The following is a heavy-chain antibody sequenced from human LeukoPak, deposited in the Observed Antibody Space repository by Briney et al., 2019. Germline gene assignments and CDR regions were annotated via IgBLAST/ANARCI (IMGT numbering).Heavy chain of an antibody. Sequence: PSETLSLTCTVSGGSISSGDYYWSWIRQPPGKGLEWIGYIYYSGSTYYNPSLKSRVTISVDTSKNQFSLKLSAVTAADTAVYYCARASRIAAAGNFDYWGQGTLVTVFS. J-gene: IGHJ4*02. V-gene: IGHV4-30-4*08. D-gene: IGHD6-13*01. CDR2: IYYSGST. CDR3: ARASRIAAAGNFDY. CDR1: GGSISSGDYY.